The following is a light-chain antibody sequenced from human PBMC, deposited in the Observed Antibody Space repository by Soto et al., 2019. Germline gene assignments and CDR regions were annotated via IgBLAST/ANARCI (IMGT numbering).Light chain of an antibody. J-gene: IGLJ2*01. CDR3: SSYAGSNNVI. V-gene: IGLV2-8*01. CDR2: EVT. Sequence: ALTQPPSASGSPGQSVAISCTGTSSDVGGNNYVSWYQQHPGKAPKLMVYEVTKRPSGVPDRFSGSKSGNTASLTVSGLQAEDEADYYCSSYAGSNNVIFGGGTKVTFL. CDR1: SSDVGGNNY.